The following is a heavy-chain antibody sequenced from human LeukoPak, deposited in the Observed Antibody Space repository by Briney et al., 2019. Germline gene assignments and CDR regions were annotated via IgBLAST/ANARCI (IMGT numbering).Heavy chain of an antibody. D-gene: IGHD4-11*01. CDR3: ARDWGYSDYSIGNY. CDR2: FGIYNGNT. CDR1: GYTLTSFG. V-gene: IGHV1-18*01. Sequence: ASLKVSCKASGYTLTSFGVRSVRQSPGHGLKWMGWFGIYNGNTNYAQKLQGRVTMTTDTSTSTAYMELRSLRSDDTAVYYCARDWGYSDYSIGNYWGQGTLVTVSP. J-gene: IGHJ4*02.